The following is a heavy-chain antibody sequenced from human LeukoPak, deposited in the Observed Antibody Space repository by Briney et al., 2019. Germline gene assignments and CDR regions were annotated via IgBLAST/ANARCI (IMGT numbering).Heavy chain of an antibody. Sequence: SETLSLTCTVSGGSISSSSYYWGWIRQPPGKGLEWIGSIYYSGSTYYNPSLKSRVTISVDTSKNQFSLKLSSVSAADTAVYYCARDQYYYDSSGYYRFDYWGQGTLVTVSS. J-gene: IGHJ4*02. V-gene: IGHV4-39*07. D-gene: IGHD3-22*01. CDR2: IYYSGST. CDR1: GGSISSSSYY. CDR3: ARDQYYYDSSGYYRFDY.